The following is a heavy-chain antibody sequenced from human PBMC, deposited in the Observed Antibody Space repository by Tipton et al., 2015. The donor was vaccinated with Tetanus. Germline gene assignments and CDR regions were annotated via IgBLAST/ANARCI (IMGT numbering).Heavy chain of an antibody. CDR2: TYYRSKWHY. CDR3: TRWSHDCAYFDY. CDR1: GDSVSSNSAA. V-gene: IGHV6-1*01. Sequence: GLVKLSQTLSLTCAISGDSVSSNSAAWNWIRQSPSRGLEWLGRTYYRSKWHYDYAISVKSRITINPDTSRNQLSLQLDSVRREYTAVYCCTRWSHDCAYFDYWGRGPRVPVSS. D-gene: IGHD2-21*02. J-gene: IGHJ4*02.